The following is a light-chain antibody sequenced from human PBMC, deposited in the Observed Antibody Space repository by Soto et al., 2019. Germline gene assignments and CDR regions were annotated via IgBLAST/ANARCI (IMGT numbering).Light chain of an antibody. CDR2: RAS. J-gene: IGKJ1*01. CDR3: QHYTYWPWT. CDR1: QTVNSN. V-gene: IGKV3D-15*01. Sequence: EIVMTQSPATLSVSPGESATLSCRASQTVNSNLAWYQQKPGQGPRLLIYRASTMATGIPTRFSGSGSGTEFTLTISRLHAEYSAAYYCQHYTYWPWTFGQGTKVDIK.